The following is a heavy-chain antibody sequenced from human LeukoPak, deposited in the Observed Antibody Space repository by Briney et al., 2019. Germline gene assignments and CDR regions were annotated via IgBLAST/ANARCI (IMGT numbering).Heavy chain of an antibody. CDR1: GGSISSYY. D-gene: IGHD2-2*01. V-gene: IGHV4-59*01. J-gene: IGHJ3*02. CDR2: IYYSGST. Sequence: PSETLSLTCTVSGGSISSYYWSWIRQPPGKGLEWIGYIYYSGSTNYNPSLKSRVTISVGTSKNQFSLKLSSVTAADTDVYYCARGGGIVVVPAAIVDAFDIWGQGTMVSDSS. CDR3: ARGGGIVVVPAAIVDAFDI.